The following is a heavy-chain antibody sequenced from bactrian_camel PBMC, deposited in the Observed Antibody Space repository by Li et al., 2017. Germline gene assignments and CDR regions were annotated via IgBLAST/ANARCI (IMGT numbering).Heavy chain of an antibody. V-gene: IGHV3S1*01. Sequence: HVQLVESGGGLVQPGGSLRLSCAASGFTFSSFAMSWVRQAPGKGLEWVSSFYTGDGSTYFVDSAKGRFTISIDVAKSMLYLQMASLKSEDTALYYCAKASRTWYSGRVYFSLGYWGQGTQVTVS. CDR1: GFTFSSFA. D-gene: IGHD4*01. J-gene: IGHJ6*01. CDR2: FYTGDGST. CDR3: AKASRTWYSGRVYFSLGY.